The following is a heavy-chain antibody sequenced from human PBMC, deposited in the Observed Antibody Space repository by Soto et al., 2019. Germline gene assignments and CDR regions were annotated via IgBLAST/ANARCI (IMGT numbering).Heavy chain of an antibody. J-gene: IGHJ4*02. Sequence: GGSLRLSCVASGFTFSSYSMVWVRQAPGKGLEWVSYIFATSNSIYYADSVKGRFTVSRGNAQNSLFLLMNSLRAEDTAVYYCARDKDWAFDYWGQGTLVTVSS. CDR3: ARDKDWAFDY. D-gene: IGHD3-9*01. V-gene: IGHV3-48*04. CDR2: IFATSNSI. CDR1: GFTFSSYS.